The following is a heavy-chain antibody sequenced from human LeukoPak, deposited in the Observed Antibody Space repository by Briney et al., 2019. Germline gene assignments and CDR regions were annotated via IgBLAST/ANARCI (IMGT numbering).Heavy chain of an antibody. Sequence: PSETLSLTYSVSGGSISSYYWSWIRQPPGKGLEWIGYKYNSGSTNYNPSLKSRVTISVDTSKNQFSLKLTSVTAADTAVYYCARSRYGSSWYFDYWGQGTLIIVSS. CDR1: GGSISSYY. CDR2: KYNSGST. V-gene: IGHV4-59*01. CDR3: ARSRYGSSWYFDY. J-gene: IGHJ4*02. D-gene: IGHD6-13*01.